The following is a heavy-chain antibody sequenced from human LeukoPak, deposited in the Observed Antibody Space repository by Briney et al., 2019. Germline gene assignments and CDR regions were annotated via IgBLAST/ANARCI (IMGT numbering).Heavy chain of an antibody. D-gene: IGHD3-10*01. CDR3: ARDGGYTGGWTYGAGDY. J-gene: IGHJ4*01. CDR2: ISNDGNEK. Sequence: GRSLRLSCAASGFTFSAYVMHWVRQAPGKGLECVAVISNDGNEKYYADSVKGRFSISRDNSKNTLYLQMSSLRTEDTAVYYCARDGGYTGGWTYGAGDYWGQGTLVTGSS. CDR1: GFTFSAYV. V-gene: IGHV3-30*04.